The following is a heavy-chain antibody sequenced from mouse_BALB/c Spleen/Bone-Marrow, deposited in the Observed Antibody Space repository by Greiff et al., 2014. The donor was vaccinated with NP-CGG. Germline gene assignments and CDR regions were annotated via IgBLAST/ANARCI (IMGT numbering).Heavy chain of an antibody. CDR2: IWAGGAT. V-gene: IGHV2-9*02. J-gene: IGHJ2*01. CDR3: TREREGDGYYDFDY. D-gene: IGHD2-3*01. CDR1: GFSLASYG. Sequence: VQLQQSGPGLVAPSQSLTITCTVSGFSLASYGIHWVRQPPGKGLEWLGVIWAGGATNYNSALMSRLSISKDNSKSQVFLKMNRLQIDDTAMFYCTREREGDGYYDFDYWGQGTIFTVSS.